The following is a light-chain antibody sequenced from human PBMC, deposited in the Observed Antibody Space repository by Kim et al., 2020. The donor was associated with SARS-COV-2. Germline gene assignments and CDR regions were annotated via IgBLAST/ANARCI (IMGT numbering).Light chain of an antibody. CDR1: HSVSRN. CDR2: GAS. V-gene: IGKV3-15*01. J-gene: IGKJ1*01. CDR3: QQYNDWWT. Sequence: SVSPAASATLSCRASHSVSRNLAWYQQQPGQAPSLLIYGASTRATGIPARFSGSGSGTEFTLTISNLQSEDVAVYYCQQYNDWWTFGQGTKVDI.